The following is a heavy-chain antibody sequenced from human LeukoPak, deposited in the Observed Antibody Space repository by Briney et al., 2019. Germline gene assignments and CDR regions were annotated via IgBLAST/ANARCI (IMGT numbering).Heavy chain of an antibody. CDR1: GGTFSSYA. J-gene: IGHJ4*02. V-gene: IGHV1-69*13. CDR2: IIPIFGTA. D-gene: IGHD3-22*01. Sequence: GASVKVSCKASGGTFSSYAISWVRQAPGQGLEWMGGIIPIFGTANYAQKFQGRVTITADESTSTAYMELSSLRSDDTAVYYCASTHYYDSSGYTEFDYWGQGTLVTVSS. CDR3: ASTHYYDSSGYTEFDY.